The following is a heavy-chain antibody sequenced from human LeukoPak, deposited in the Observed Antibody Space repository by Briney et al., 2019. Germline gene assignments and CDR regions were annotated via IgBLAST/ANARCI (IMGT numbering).Heavy chain of an antibody. Sequence: GGSLRLSCAASGFTFSSYWMSWVRQAPGKGLEWVANVKQDGSEKYYVDSVKGRFTISRDNSKNTLYLQMNSLRAEDTAVCYCAREIQLWSGMYYYYYMDVWGKGTTVTISS. CDR3: AREIQLWSGMYYYYYMDV. V-gene: IGHV3-7*03. CDR2: VKQDGSEK. D-gene: IGHD5-18*01. CDR1: GFTFSSYW. J-gene: IGHJ6*03.